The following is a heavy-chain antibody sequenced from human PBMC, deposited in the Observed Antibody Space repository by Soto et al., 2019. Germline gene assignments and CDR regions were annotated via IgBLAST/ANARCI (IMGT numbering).Heavy chain of an antibody. CDR3: ARDGRADSSGGPLFAFDI. CDR1: GFTFSSYG. J-gene: IGHJ3*02. CDR2: IWYDGSNK. V-gene: IGHV3-33*01. D-gene: IGHD6-19*01. Sequence: GGSLRLSCAASGFTFSSYGMHWVRQAPGKGLEWVAVIWYDGSNKYYADSVKGRFTISRDNSKNTLYLQMNSLRAEDTAVYYCARDGRADSSGGPLFAFDIWGQGTMVTVSS.